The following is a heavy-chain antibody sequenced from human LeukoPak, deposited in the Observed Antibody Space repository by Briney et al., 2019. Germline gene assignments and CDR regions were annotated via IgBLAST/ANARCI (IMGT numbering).Heavy chain of an antibody. D-gene: IGHD3-10*01. J-gene: IGHJ4*02. V-gene: IGHV1-24*01. CDR2: LDNGDGET. CDR1: GYALTELS. CDR3: AKEGGLGSFDY. Sequence: ASVKVSFTVSGYALTELSIHWVRQAPGKGIEGMGGLDNGDGETFYAQKFQGRVIMTEDTSTNTAHMELSSLRSEDTAVYFCAKEGGLGSFDYWGQGTLVTVPS.